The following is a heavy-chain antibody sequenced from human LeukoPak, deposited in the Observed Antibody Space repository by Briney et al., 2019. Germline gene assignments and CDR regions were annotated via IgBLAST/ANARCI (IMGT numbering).Heavy chain of an antibody. D-gene: IGHD5-24*01. Sequence: PGGSLRLSCAASGFTFSTYSMIWVRQAPGRGLGWVSSISSSSYIFYEDSLKGRFTISRDNAKNSLFLQMNSLRVEDTAVYYCARIDAYTAFDYWGQGTLVTVSS. J-gene: IGHJ4*02. V-gene: IGHV3-21*01. CDR3: ARIDAYTAFDY. CDR1: GFTFSTYS. CDR2: ISSSSYI.